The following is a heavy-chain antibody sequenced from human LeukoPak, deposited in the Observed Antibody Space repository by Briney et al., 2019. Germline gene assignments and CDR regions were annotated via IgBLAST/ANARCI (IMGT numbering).Heavy chain of an antibody. J-gene: IGHJ4*02. Sequence: GRSLRLSCAASGLSLNSCGMHWVRQAPGKGLEWVAVISSDGSNKYYADSVKGRFTISRDNSKNTLSLQMNSLRTEDTAVFYCAKGSGGSGSFYNHFDCWGQGTLVTVSS. CDR3: AKGSGGSGSFYNHFDC. V-gene: IGHV3-30*18. CDR2: ISSDGSNK. CDR1: GLSLNSCG. D-gene: IGHD3-10*01.